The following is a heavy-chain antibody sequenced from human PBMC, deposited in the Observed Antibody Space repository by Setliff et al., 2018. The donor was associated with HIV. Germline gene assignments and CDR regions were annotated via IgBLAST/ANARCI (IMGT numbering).Heavy chain of an antibody. J-gene: IGHJ3*02. D-gene: IGHD3-16*01. V-gene: IGHV4-4*07. CDR2: IYTSGST. Sequence: PSETLSLTCTVSGGSISSYYWSWIRQPAGKGLEWIGRIYTSGSTNYNPSLKSRVTMSVDTSKNQFSLKLSSVTAADTSVYYCARDQSYTFGGAPGAFDIWGQGTMVTVSS. CDR1: GGSISSYY. CDR3: ARDQSYTFGGAPGAFDI.